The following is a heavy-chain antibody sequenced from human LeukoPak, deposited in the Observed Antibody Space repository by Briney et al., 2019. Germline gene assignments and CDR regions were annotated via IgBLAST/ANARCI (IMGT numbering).Heavy chain of an antibody. D-gene: IGHD2-21*02. CDR2: TNPSGGST. CDR3: ARGKLAYCGGDCYPGLDY. Sequence: ASVKVSCKASGYTFTSYYMHWVRQAPGQGLEWMGITNPSGGSTSYAQKFQGRVTMTRDMSTSTVYMELSSLRSEDTAVYYCARGKLAYCGGDCYPGLDYWGQGTLVTVSS. J-gene: IGHJ4*02. CDR1: GYTFTSYY. V-gene: IGHV1-46*01.